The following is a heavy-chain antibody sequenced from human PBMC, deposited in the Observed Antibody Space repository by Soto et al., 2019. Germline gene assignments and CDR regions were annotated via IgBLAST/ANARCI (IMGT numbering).Heavy chain of an antibody. V-gene: IGHV3-11*05. CDR1: GLTFSDYD. CDR3: ARELDGIDV. Sequence: QVQLVESGGGLVKPGGSLRLSCAASGLTFSDYDMSWIRKAPGRGLEWVSYITSSGSDTKDADSVQGRFTNFRDNAKNSLYLQMNSLRAEDTAVYYCARELDGIDVWGQGTTVTVSS. CDR2: ITSSGSDT. J-gene: IGHJ6*02.